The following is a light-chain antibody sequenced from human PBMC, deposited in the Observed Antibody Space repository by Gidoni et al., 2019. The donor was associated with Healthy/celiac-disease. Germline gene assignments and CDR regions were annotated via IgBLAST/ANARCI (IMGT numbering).Light chain of an antibody. CDR3: QQSYSFPWT. Sequence: DIQMTQSPSSLSAFVGDRVTITCRASQSISSYLNWYQQKPGKAPKLLIYAASSLQSGVPSRFSGSGSGTDFTLTISSLQPEDFATYYCQQSYSFPWTFGQGTKVEIK. CDR1: QSISSY. CDR2: AAS. V-gene: IGKV1-39*01. J-gene: IGKJ1*01.